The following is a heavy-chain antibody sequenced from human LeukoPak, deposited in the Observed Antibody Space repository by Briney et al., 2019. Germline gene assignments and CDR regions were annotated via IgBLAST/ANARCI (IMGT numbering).Heavy chain of an antibody. CDR1: GFTFSSYW. V-gene: IGHV3-49*04. CDR3: TRVIVATKDY. J-gene: IGHJ4*02. Sequence: PGGSLRLSCAASGFTFSSYWMHWVRQAPGKGLEWVGFIRSKAYGGTTEYAASVKGRFTISRDDSKSIAYLQMNSLKTEDTAVYYCTRVIVATKDYWGQGTLVTVSS. CDR2: IRSKAYGGTT. D-gene: IGHD5-12*01.